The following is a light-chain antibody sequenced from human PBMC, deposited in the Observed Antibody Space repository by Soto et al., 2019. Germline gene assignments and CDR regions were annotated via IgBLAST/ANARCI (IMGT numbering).Light chain of an antibody. J-gene: IGKJ3*01. CDR3: QQSYFTPPT. CDR2: GAS. V-gene: IGKV1-39*01. Sequence: DIQMTQSPSSLSASVGDRVTITCRASQFINRYLNWYQQKPGEAPKLLIYGASNLQVGVPSRFTGSGSETEFTLTISSLQPEDFATYYCQQSYFTPPTFGPGTKVDIK. CDR1: QFINRY.